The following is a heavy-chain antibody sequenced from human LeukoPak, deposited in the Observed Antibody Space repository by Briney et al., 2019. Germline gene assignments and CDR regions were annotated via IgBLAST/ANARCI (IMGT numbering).Heavy chain of an antibody. J-gene: IGHJ6*03. CDR1: GFTFSSYA. CDR2: ISGSGGST. V-gene: IGHV3-23*01. CDR3: AKVGSYYYYYYMDV. Sequence: GGSLRLSCAASGFTFSSYAMSWVRQAPGKGLEWVSAISGSGGSTYYADSVKGRFTSSRDNSKNTLYLQMNSLRAEDTAVYYCAKVGSYYYYYYMDVWGKGTTVTVSS. D-gene: IGHD1-26*01.